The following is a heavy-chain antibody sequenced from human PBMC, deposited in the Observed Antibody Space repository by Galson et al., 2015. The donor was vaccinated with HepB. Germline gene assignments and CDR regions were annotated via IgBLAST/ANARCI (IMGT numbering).Heavy chain of an antibody. CDR3: AREDYYYDSFDY. CDR1: GYTFTNYY. Sequence: VKFSCKASGYTFTNYYMHWVRPAPGQGLEWMGIINPSDGITSYAQKFPDRVTMTSDTSTSTVYMELSSLRSEDTAVYYCAREDYYYDSFDYWGQGTLVTVSS. V-gene: IGHV1-46*03. J-gene: IGHJ4*02. CDR2: INPSDGIT. D-gene: IGHD3-22*01.